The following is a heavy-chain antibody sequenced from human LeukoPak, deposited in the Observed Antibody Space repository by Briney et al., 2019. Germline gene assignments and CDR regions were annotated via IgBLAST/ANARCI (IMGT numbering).Heavy chain of an antibody. CDR3: AKTRDQYCGGDCYSPCDI. D-gene: IGHD2-21*01. CDR1: GFTFSTYW. J-gene: IGHJ3*02. CDR2: INNDDGSST. Sequence: GGSLRLSCAASGFTFSTYWMHWVRQAPGKGLVWVSSINNDDGSSTKYADSVKGRFTISRDNAKNTLYLQMNSLRAEDTAVYYCAKTRDQYCGGDCYSPCDIWGQGTMVTVSS. V-gene: IGHV3-74*03.